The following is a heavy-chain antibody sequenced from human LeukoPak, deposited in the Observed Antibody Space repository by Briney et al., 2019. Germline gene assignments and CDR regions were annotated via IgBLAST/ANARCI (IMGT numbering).Heavy chain of an antibody. CDR2: ISGSGGST. CDR1: GFTFSSYA. J-gene: IGHJ6*03. Sequence: GGSLRLSCAASGFTFSSYAMSWVRQAPGKGLEWVSAISGSGGSTYYADSVKGRFTISRDNSKNTLYLQMNSLRAEDTAVYYCAKRGYDFWSGSSYYYYYMDVWGKGTTVTVSS. V-gene: IGHV3-23*01. D-gene: IGHD3-3*01. CDR3: AKRGYDFWSGSSYYYYYMDV.